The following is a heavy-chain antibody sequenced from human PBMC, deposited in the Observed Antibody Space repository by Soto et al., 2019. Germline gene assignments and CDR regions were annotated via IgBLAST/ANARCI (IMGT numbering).Heavy chain of an antibody. V-gene: IGHV5-51*01. CDR1: GYSFTSYW. CDR2: IFPGDSDT. Sequence: GESVKISCKTSGYSFTSYWIGWVRQMPGKGLEWMGIIFPGDSDTRYSPSFQGQVNISADKSISTAYLQWSSLKASDTAMYYCANSLRAASYYGMDVWGQGTTVTVSS. D-gene: IGHD2-15*01. J-gene: IGHJ6*02. CDR3: ANSLRAASYYGMDV.